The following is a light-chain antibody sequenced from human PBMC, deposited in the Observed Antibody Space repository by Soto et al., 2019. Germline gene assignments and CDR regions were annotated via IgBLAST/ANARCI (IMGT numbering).Light chain of an antibody. CDR1: QSIDTW. CDR2: KVS. V-gene: IGKV1-5*03. CDR3: QQYNNWPPWT. J-gene: IGKJ1*01. Sequence: DIQMTQSPSTLSASVGDRVTITCRASQSIDTWLAWYQRKPGEVPKVLIYKVSNLQRGVPSRFSGSGSGTEFTLTISSLQSEDFAVYYCQQYNNWPPWTFGQGTK.